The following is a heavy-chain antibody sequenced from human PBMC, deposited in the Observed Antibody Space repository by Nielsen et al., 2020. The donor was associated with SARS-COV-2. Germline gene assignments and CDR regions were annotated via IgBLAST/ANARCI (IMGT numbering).Heavy chain of an antibody. V-gene: IGHV1-3*01. CDR1: GYTFTSYT. D-gene: IGHD2-2*02. CDR3: ARYTTGLFDY. CDR2: INAGNGNT. Sequence: ASVKVSCKASGYTFTSYTIHLVRQAPGQRLEWMGWINAGNGNTKYSQKFQGRVTITRDTSASTAYMELSSLRSEDTAVFYCARYTTGLFDYWGQGTLVTVSS. J-gene: IGHJ4*02.